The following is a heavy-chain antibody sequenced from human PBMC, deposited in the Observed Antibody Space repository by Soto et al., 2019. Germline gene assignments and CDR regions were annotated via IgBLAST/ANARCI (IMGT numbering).Heavy chain of an antibody. V-gene: IGHV3-23*01. CDR2: ISGSGGST. D-gene: IGHD3-16*01. CDR1: GFTFSSYA. Sequence: EVQLLESGGGLVQPGGSLRLSCAASGFTFSSYAMSWVRQAPGKGLEWVSAISGSGGSTYYADSVKGRFTISRDNSKNPLYLQMNSLRAEDTAVYYCAKDQERWGYGMDVWGQGTTVTVSS. CDR3: AKDQERWGYGMDV. J-gene: IGHJ6*02.